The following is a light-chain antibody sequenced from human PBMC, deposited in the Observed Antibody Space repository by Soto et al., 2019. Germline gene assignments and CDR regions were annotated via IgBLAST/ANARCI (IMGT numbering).Light chain of an antibody. CDR2: AAS. J-gene: IGKJ1*01. CDR3: QQYSSSRT. Sequence: QSVGALSLPKGASASLSWGASQSVSATYLAWYQQKPGQAPRLLIYAASSRATGVPVRFSGSGSETDFTLTITRLEPEDFAVYYCQQYSSSRTLGQGTKVDI. CDR1: QSVSATY. V-gene: IGKV3-20*01.